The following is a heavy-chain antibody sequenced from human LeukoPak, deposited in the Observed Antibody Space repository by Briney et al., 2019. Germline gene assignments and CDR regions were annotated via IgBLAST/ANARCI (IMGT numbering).Heavy chain of an antibody. D-gene: IGHD5-18*01. V-gene: IGHV3-53*01. CDR3: ARDRSAMVTFSDY. J-gene: IGHJ4*02. CDR1: GLTVSRNY. CDR2: IYSGGST. Sequence: QPGGSLRLSCAASGLTVSRNYMSWVRQAPGKGLESVSVIYSGGSTYYADSVRGRFTISRDNSKNSLYLQMNSLRAEDTAVYYCARDRSAMVTFSDYWGQGTLVTVSS.